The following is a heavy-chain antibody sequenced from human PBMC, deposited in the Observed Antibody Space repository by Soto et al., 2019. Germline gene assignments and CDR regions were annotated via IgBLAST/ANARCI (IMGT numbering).Heavy chain of an antibody. CDR2: IDPSDSYT. CDR1: GYSFTSYW. D-gene: IGHD6-6*01. J-gene: IGHJ6*02. Sequence: PGESLKISCKGSGYSFTSYWISWVRQMPGKGLEWMGRIDPSDSYTNYSPSFQGHVTISADKSISTAYLQWSSLKASDNAMYYCASSSSSGTHPPYYYSGMDVWGQGTTVTVSS. V-gene: IGHV5-10-1*01. CDR3: ASSSSSGTHPPYYYSGMDV.